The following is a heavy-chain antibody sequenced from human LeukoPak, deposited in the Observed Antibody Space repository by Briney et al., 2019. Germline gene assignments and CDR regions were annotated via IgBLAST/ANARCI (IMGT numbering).Heavy chain of an antibody. D-gene: IGHD6-13*01. V-gene: IGHV5-51*01. CDR1: GSRFTSYW. Sequence: GASLKISFKGSGSRFTSYWIGWVRQLPGKGLGWMGIIYPGDSDTRFSPSFQGQVTISADKSISTAYLQGSSLKASDTAMYYCARHQVAAGWDFDYWGQGTLVTVSS. CDR2: IYPGDSDT. J-gene: IGHJ4*02. CDR3: ARHQVAAGWDFDY.